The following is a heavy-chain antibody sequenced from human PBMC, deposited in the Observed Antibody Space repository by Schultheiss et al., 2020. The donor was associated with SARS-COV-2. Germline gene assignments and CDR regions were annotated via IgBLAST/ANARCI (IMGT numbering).Heavy chain of an antibody. CDR2: ISGSGGST. Sequence: GGSLRLSCAASGFTFSSYAMSWVRQAPGKGLEWVSAISGSGGSTYYADSVKGRFTISRDNSKNTLYLQMNSLRAEDTAVYYCAKDVTYYYDSSGYPPPDAFDIWGQGTMVTVSS. J-gene: IGHJ3*02. CDR3: AKDVTYYYDSSGYPPPDAFDI. CDR1: GFTFSSYA. D-gene: IGHD3-22*01. V-gene: IGHV3-23*01.